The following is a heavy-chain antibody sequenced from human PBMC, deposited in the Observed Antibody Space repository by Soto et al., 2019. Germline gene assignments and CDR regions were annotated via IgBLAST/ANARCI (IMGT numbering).Heavy chain of an antibody. Sequence: QVQLVQSGAEVKEPGASVRVSCEASGYTFTAYYIHWVRPVPGQGLEWMGWINTKFGDTTYAQDFQGRVTMTRDMSISTVYMEWSRLTSDDTAIYYCARNMDYFYGPGSGNGHGVWGQGTTVTVFS. J-gene: IGHJ6*02. V-gene: IGHV1-2*02. D-gene: IGHD3-10*01. CDR3: ARNMDYFYGPGSGNGHGV. CDR2: INTKFGDT. CDR1: GYTFTAYY.